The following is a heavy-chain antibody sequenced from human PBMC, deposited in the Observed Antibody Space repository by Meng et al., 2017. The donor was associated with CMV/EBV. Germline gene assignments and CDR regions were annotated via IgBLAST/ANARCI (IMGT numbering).Heavy chain of an antibody. Sequence: SEPLSLTCTVSGGSISSSSYYWGWIRQPPGKGLEWIGSIYYSGSTYYNPSLKSRVTISVDTSKNQFSLKLSSVTAADTAVYYCASKSRINWFDPWGQGTLVTVSS. J-gene: IGHJ5*02. D-gene: IGHD2-15*01. CDR3: ASKSRINWFDP. CDR2: IYYSGST. V-gene: IGHV4-39*07. CDR1: GGSISSSSYY.